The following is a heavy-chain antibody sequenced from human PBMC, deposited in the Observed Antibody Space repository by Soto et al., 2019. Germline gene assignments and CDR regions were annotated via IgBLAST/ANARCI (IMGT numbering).Heavy chain of an antibody. CDR3: ARDVENDGNYYIDT. CDR2: INSDGSRI. D-gene: IGHD1-1*01. Sequence: VGSLSLSCAASGFPFSGYCMHWGRQAPGKGLVWVSRINSDGSRINYADSVKGRFTISRDNAENTLYLQMNSLRDEDTAVYYCARDVENDGNYYIDTRGKGTTVTVS. V-gene: IGHV3-74*01. CDR1: GFPFSGYC. J-gene: IGHJ6*03.